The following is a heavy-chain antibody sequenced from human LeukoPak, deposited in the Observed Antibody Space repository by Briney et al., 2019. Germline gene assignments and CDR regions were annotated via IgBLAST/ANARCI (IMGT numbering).Heavy chain of an antibody. Sequence: PGGSLRLSCAASGFTFSSYWMSWVRQAPGKGLERVANIKQDGSQKYYVDSVKGRFTISRDNAKNSLYLQMNSLRAEDTAMYYCARVSTDYYYYGMDVWGQGTTVTVSS. CDR1: GFTFSSYW. CDR2: IKQDGSQK. CDR3: ARVSTDYYYYGMDV. J-gene: IGHJ6*02. V-gene: IGHV3-7*03.